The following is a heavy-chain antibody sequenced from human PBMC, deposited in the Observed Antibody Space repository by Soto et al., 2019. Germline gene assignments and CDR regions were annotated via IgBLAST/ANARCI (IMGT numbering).Heavy chain of an antibody. CDR2: IGSSGITI. V-gene: IGHV3-11*01. D-gene: IGHD2-8*02. J-gene: IGHJ5*02. CDR1: GFTFSDYY. CDR3: ASLYCTGGTGDSDWFDP. Sequence: GGSLRLSCAASGFTFSDYYMSWIRQATGKGLEWVSYIGSSGITIFYSDSVKGRLTISRDNANNSLYLQMNSLRAEDTAVYYCASLYCTGGTGDSDWFDPWGQGTLVTVSS.